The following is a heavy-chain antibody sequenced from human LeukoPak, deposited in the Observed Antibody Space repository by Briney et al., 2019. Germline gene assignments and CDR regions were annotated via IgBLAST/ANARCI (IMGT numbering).Heavy chain of an antibody. Sequence: ASVKVSCKASGYTFTSYDINWVRQATGQGLERMGWMNPNSGNTGYAQKFQGRVTMTRNTSISTAYMELSSLRSEDTAVYYCARAPLPRRYYDFWSGFYYYGMDVWGQGTTVTVSS. D-gene: IGHD3-3*01. CDR2: MNPNSGNT. CDR1: GYTFTSYD. J-gene: IGHJ6*02. CDR3: ARAPLPRRYYDFWSGFYYYGMDV. V-gene: IGHV1-8*01.